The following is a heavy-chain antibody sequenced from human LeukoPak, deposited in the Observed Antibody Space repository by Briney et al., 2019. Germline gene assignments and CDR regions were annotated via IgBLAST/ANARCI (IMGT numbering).Heavy chain of an antibody. J-gene: IGHJ6*03. CDR3: ARGYQLPYYYYYYMDV. CDR1: GYTFTSYG. D-gene: IGHD2-2*01. CDR2: ISAYNGNT. Sequence: ASVKVSCKASGYTFTSYGISWVRQAPGQGLEWMGWISAYNGNTNYAQKLQGRVTMTTDTSTSTAYMELSRLRSDDTAVYYCARGYQLPYYYYYYMDVWGKGTTVTVSS. V-gene: IGHV1-18*01.